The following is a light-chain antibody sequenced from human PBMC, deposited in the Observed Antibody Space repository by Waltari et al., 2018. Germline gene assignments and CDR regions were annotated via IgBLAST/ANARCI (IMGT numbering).Light chain of an antibody. Sequence: EIVLTQSPGTLSLSPGERATLSCRASQSVSSNYLAWYQQKPGQAPRLLIYGASSRATGIPDRFSGSGSGTDFTLTISRLEPEDFAMYYCQQYGSSPQTFGQGTKVEIK. J-gene: IGKJ1*01. CDR1: QSVSSNY. CDR3: QQYGSSPQT. CDR2: GAS. V-gene: IGKV3-20*01.